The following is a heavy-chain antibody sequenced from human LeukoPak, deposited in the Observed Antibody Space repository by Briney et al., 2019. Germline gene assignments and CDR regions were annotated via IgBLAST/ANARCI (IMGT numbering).Heavy chain of an antibody. CDR2: IYYSGST. CDR1: GGSISSYY. D-gene: IGHD1-20*01. Sequence: SETLSLICTVSGGSISSYYWSWIRQPPGKGLEWIGYIYYSGSTNYNPSLKSRVTISVDTSKNQFSLKLSSVTAADTAVYYCARDRWGNWNDDYFDYWGQGTLVTVSS. V-gene: IGHV4-59*01. J-gene: IGHJ4*02. CDR3: ARDRWGNWNDDYFDY.